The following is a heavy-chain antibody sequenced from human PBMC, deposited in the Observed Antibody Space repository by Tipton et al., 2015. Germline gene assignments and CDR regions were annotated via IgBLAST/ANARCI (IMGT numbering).Heavy chain of an antibody. J-gene: IGHJ4*02. CDR3: AKARMDYYDSSGYHYPLDY. V-gene: IGHV3-23*01. CDR1: GFTFSSYA. CDR2: IVGGGGVT. Sequence: SLRLSCTASGFTFSSYAMTWVRQAPGKGLEWVSTIVGGGGVTFYANSVKDRFTISRDSSKTILYLQMNSLRVEDTAVYYCAKARMDYYDSSGYHYPLDYWGQGTLVTVSS. D-gene: IGHD3-22*01.